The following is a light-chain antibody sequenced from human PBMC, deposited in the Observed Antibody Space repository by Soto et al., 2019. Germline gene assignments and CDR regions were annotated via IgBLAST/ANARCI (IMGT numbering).Light chain of an antibody. V-gene: IGLV4-60*02. J-gene: IGLJ3*02. CDR3: ETWDGNTHTV. Sequence: QAVVTQSSSASASLGSSVKLTCTLSSGHSSYIIAWHQQQPGKAPRYLMKLEGSGSYNKGSGVPDRFSGSSSGADRYLTISNLQFEDEADYYCETWDGNTHTVFGGGTQLTVL. CDR2: LEGSGSY. CDR1: SGHSSYI.